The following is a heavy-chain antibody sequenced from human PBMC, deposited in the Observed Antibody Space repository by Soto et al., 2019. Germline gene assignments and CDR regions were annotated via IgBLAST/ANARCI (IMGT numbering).Heavy chain of an antibody. V-gene: IGHV4-38-2*02. D-gene: IGHD2-21*02. J-gene: IGHJ5*02. Sequence: SETLSLTCTVSGYSISSGYYWSWIRQTPGKGLEWIGSISHSGTSFYNPSLRSRVTISMDTSNNHFSLKLNSLTATDTAVYYCASPAGGHSRWGHWPDPWGQGTLVTVSS. CDR2: ISHSGTS. CDR3: ASPAGGHSRWGHWPDP. CDR1: GYSISSGYY.